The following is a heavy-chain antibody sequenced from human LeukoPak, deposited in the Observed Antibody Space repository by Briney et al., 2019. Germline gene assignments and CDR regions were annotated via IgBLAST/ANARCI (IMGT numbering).Heavy chain of an antibody. J-gene: IGHJ4*02. V-gene: IGHV4-39*07. Sequence: SETLSLTCTVSGGSISNSDYSWGWIRQPPGKGLEWVGSIHHSGSTFCNSSLKSRVTMPLDTSKNRFSLKLSSVTAADTALYYCAREGGERLTLFGLAWALYYFDYWGQGTLVTVSS. CDR1: GGSISNSDYS. CDR3: AREGGERLTLFGLAWALYYFDY. CDR2: IHHSGST. D-gene: IGHD3/OR15-3a*01.